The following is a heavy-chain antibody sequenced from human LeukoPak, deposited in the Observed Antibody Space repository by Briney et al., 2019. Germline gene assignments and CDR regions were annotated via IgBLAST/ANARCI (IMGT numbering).Heavy chain of an antibody. J-gene: IGHJ5*02. Sequence: SVKVSCRASGGTFSSYAISWVRQAPGQGLEWMGRIIPILGIANYAQKFQGRVTITADKSTSTAYMELSSLRSEDTAVYYCARDVEFDPWGQGTLVTVSS. V-gene: IGHV1-69*04. CDR3: ARDVEFDP. CDR1: GGTFSSYA. CDR2: IIPILGIA.